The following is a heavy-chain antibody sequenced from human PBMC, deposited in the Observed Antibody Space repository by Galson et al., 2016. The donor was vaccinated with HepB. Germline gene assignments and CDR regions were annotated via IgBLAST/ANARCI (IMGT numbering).Heavy chain of an antibody. D-gene: IGHD2-21*02. CDR1: GGPISSNRYY. Sequence: SETLSLTCTVSGGPISSNRYYWGWIRQPPGKGLEWIGSIFHIGSTYYNASPKSRATISVDTSKSQFSLKLRSLTATDTAVYYCARFSGDWGFWGQGNLVIVSS. V-gene: IGHV4-39*01. J-gene: IGHJ1*01. CDR2: IFHIGST. CDR3: ARFSGDWGF.